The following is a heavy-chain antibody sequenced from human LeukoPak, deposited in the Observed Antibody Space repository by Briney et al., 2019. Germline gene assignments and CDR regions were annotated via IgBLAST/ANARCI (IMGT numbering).Heavy chain of an antibody. CDR3: ARGPFDY. CDR1: GGSISSYY. Sequence: SETLSLTCTVSGGSISSYYWSWIRQPPGKGLEWIGYVYYSGSTNYNPSLKSRVTISVDTSKNQFSLKLSSVTAADTAVYYCARGPFDYWGQGTLVTVSS. J-gene: IGHJ4*02. V-gene: IGHV4-59*01. CDR2: VYYSGST.